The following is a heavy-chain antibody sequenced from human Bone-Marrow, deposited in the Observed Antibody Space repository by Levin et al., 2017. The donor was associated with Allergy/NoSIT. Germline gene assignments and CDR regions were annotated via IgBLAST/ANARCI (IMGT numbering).Heavy chain of an antibody. CDR3: ARHAAGLETRPIYYYYYGMDV. J-gene: IGHJ6*02. Sequence: SETLSLTCTVSGGSISSYYWSWIRQPPGKGLEWIGYIYYSGSTNYNPSLKSRVTISVDTSKNQFSLKLSSVTAADTAVYYCARHAAGLETRPIYYYYYGMDVWGQGTTVTVSS. D-gene: IGHD1-1*01. CDR2: IYYSGST. CDR1: GGSISSYY. V-gene: IGHV4-59*08.